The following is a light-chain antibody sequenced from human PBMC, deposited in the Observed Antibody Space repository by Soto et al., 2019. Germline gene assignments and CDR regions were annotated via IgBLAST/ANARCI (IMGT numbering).Light chain of an antibody. CDR3: QQANSFPHT. CDR1: QSISSW. J-gene: IGKJ5*01. CDR2: AAS. V-gene: IGKV1-12*01. Sequence: DIQMTQSPSTLSASVGDRVTITCRASQSISSWLAWYQQEPGKAPKLLIYAASSLQSGVPSRFSGSGSGTDFTLTISSLQPEDFATYYCQQANSFPHTFGQGTRLEIK.